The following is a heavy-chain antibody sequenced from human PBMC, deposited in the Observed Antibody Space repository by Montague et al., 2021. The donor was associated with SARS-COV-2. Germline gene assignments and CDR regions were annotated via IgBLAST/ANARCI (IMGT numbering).Heavy chain of an antibody. CDR2: IYYSGST. V-gene: IGHV4-39*01. Sequence: SETLSLTCTVAGVSVTSSGYYWGWIRQPPGKGLEWIGTIYYSGSTYYXPSLKSRVAMSVDTSTNQFSLELSSVTAADTAVYYCASPSGYHLFEYWGQGTLVTVSS. D-gene: IGHD3-22*01. J-gene: IGHJ4*02. CDR1: GVSVTSSGYY. CDR3: ASPSGYHLFEY.